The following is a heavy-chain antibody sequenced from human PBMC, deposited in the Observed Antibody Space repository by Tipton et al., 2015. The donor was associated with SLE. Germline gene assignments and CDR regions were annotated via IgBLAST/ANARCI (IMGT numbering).Heavy chain of an antibody. D-gene: IGHD1-26*01. V-gene: IGHV4-31*03. J-gene: IGHJ4*02. Sequence: TLSLTCTVSGDSITSNNYHWTWIRQHPGKGLEWIGYIYYSGDTYYNPSLKSRVTMSIDTSNNRFSLKLTSMTAADTAVYYCVRQWGSLDYWGQGALVTVSS. CDR2: IYYSGDT. CDR1: GDSITSNNYH. CDR3: VRQWGSLDY.